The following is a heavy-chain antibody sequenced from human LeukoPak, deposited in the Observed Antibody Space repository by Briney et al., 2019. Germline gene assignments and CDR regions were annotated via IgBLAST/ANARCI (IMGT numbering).Heavy chain of an antibody. CDR3: ARGSKYYGDYRYFDY. Sequence: GGSLRLSCAASGFTFSGYAMSWVRQAPGKGLEWVSYISSSGSTIYYADSVKGRFTISRDNAKNSLYLQMNSLRAEDTAVYYCARGSKYYGDYRYFDYWGQGTLVTVSS. D-gene: IGHD4-17*01. J-gene: IGHJ4*02. CDR1: GFTFSGYA. CDR2: ISSSGSTI. V-gene: IGHV3-48*03.